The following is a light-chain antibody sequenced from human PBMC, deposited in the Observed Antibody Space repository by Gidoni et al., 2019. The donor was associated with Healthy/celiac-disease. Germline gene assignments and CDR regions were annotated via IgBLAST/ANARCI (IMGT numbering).Light chain of an antibody. CDR1: QSISSW. CDR3: QQYNSYLST. CDR2: KAS. V-gene: IGKV1-5*03. Sequence: DNQMTQSPSTLSASGGDRDTITCRASQSISSWLAWYQQKPGKAPKLLIYKASSLESGVPSRFSGSGSGTDFTLTISSLQPDDFATYYCQQYNSYLSTFGQGTKLEIK. J-gene: IGKJ2*01.